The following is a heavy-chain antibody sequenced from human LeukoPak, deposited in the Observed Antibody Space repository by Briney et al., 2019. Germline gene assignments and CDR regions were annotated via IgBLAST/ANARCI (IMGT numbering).Heavy chain of an antibody. CDR2: IIDTGST. CDR3: ARGLASGYPPIPFDY. Sequence: SETLSLTSVVYGESFSGYYWTWIRQPPGKGPEWIGEIIDTGSTKYNSSLKSRVTISVDTSKNEFSLNLTSVTAADTAIYYCARGLASGYPPIPFDYWGQGTLVTVSS. J-gene: IGHJ4*02. CDR1: GESFSGYY. D-gene: IGHD3-3*01. V-gene: IGHV4-34*12.